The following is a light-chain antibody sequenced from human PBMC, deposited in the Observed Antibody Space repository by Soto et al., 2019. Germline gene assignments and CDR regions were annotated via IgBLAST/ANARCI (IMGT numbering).Light chain of an antibody. CDR3: QQRYITLYR. Sequence: DIQMTQSPSSLSASVGDRVTLTCRASQSISNHLNWYQQKPGKAPKLLINDASSLQSGVPSRFSGSGSGTDFTLTISSLQPEDFATYHCQQRYITLYRFGQGTSLEIK. V-gene: IGKV1-39*01. CDR1: QSISNH. CDR2: DAS. J-gene: IGKJ2*03.